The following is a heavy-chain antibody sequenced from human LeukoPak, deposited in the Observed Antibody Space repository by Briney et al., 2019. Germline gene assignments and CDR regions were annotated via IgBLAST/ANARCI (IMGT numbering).Heavy chain of an antibody. J-gene: IGHJ3*02. Sequence: ASVKVSCKASGYTFTGYHMHWVRQAPGQGLEWKGWINPKSGVTNYAQKFQGRVTMTRDTSISTAYMELSRVKSDDTALYYCARSRGFYCSSGSCYSDAFDIWGQGTMVTVSS. CDR1: GYTFTGYH. D-gene: IGHD2-15*01. CDR3: ARSRGFYCSSGSCYSDAFDI. CDR2: INPKSGVT. V-gene: IGHV1-2*02.